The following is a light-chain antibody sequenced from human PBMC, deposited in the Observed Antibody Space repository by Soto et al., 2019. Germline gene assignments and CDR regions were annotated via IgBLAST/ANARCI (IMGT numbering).Light chain of an antibody. CDR1: QSFXSH. V-gene: IGKV3-11*01. CDR3: QQRSNGTIT. CDR2: DAS. Sequence: IVLTQSPGTLSLSPGERATLPCRASQSFXSHLPWYQQKPGQAPRLLXADASNMATGSPARLSGSGSATDFTLPISSLEPEDFAVYYCQQRSNGTITFGQGTRLEIK. J-gene: IGKJ5*01.